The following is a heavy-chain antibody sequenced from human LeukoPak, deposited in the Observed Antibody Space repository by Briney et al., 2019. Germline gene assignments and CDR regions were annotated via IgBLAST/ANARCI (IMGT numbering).Heavy chain of an antibody. D-gene: IGHD5/OR15-5a*01. CDR1: GYTFTSYD. V-gene: IGHV1-8*03. CDR2: MNPNSGNT. CDR3: AREVASTYNWFDP. Sequence: ASVKVSCKASGYTFTSYDINWVRQATGQGLEWMGWMNPNSGNTGYAQKFQGRVTITRNTSISTAYMELSSLRSEDTAVYYCAREVASTYNWFDPWGQGTLVTVSS. J-gene: IGHJ5*02.